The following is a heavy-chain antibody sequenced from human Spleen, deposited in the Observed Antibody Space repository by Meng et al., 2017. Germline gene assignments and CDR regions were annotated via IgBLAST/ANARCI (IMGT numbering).Heavy chain of an antibody. CDR2: IRSKAYGGTT. J-gene: IGHJ6*02. D-gene: IGHD6-13*01. CDR3: TRDTRSSSWYRYYYYGMDV. V-gene: IGHV3-49*04. Sequence: GESQKISCAASGFIFSNYWMGWVRQAPGKGLEWVGFIRSKAYGGTTEYAASVKGRSTISRDDSKRIADQQMNSLKTEDTAVYYCTRDTRSSSWYRYYYYGMDVWGQGTTVTVSS. CDR1: GFIFSNYW.